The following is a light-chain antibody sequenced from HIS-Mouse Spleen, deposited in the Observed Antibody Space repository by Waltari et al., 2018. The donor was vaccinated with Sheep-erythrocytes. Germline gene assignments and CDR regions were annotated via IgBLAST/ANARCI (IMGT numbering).Light chain of an antibody. Sequence: QSALTQSASVSGSPGQSITISCTGTSSDVGSYNLVSWYQQHPGKAPKLMIYEGSKRPSGVSNRFSGSKSGNTASLTISGLQAEDEADYYCCSYAGSSTPWVFGGGTKLTFL. CDR3: CSYAGSSTPWV. CDR1: SSDVGSYNL. V-gene: IGLV2-23*01. J-gene: IGLJ3*02. CDR2: EGS.